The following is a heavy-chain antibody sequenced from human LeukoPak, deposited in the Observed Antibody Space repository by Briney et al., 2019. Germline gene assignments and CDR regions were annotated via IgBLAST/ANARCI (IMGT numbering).Heavy chain of an antibody. Sequence: GASVKVSCKASGGTFSSYAITWVRQAPGQGLEWMGGIIPIFGTANYAQKFQGRVTVTTDESTSTAYMELCSLRSDDTALYYCATGDYGDMSYYFDYWGQGTLVTVSS. D-gene: IGHD4-17*01. CDR1: GGTFSSYA. CDR2: IIPIFGTA. CDR3: ATGDYGDMSYYFDY. V-gene: IGHV1-69*05. J-gene: IGHJ4*02.